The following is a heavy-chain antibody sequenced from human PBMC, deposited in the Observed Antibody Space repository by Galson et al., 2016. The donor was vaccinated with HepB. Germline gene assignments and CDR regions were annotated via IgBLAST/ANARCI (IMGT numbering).Heavy chain of an antibody. J-gene: IGHJ4*01. V-gene: IGHV3-23*01. Sequence: SLRLSCAASGFTFSRYAMSWVRQAPGKGLEWVSVISGSGDRRYYADSVKGRFIISRDNSKNTVYLQMNSLRVEDTAVYYCAKPNTAGPSSYFDCWGHGTLGTVPS. CDR2: ISGSGDRR. CDR1: GFTFSRYA. D-gene: IGHD1-14*01. CDR3: AKPNTAGPSSYFDC.